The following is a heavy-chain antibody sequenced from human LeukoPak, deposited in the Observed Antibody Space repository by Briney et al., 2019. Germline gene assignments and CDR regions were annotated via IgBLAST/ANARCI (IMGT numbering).Heavy chain of an antibody. Sequence: GGSLRLSCTASGFTFSDYYMTWIRQAPGKGLEWVSYISSSGSPIDYADSVKGRFTISRDNSKNTLYLQMNSLRAEDTAVYYCAREGDYSNSYFDYWGQGTLVTVSS. D-gene: IGHD4-11*01. CDR2: ISSSGSPI. J-gene: IGHJ4*02. CDR3: AREGDYSNSYFDY. CDR1: GFTFSDYY. V-gene: IGHV3-11*04.